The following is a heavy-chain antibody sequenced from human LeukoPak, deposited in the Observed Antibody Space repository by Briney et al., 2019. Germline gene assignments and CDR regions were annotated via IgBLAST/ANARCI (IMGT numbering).Heavy chain of an antibody. D-gene: IGHD3-10*01. Sequence: SETLSPTCTVSGGSVSSGSYYWSWIRQPPGKGLEWIGYIYYSGSTNYNPSLKSRVTISVDTSKNQFSLKLSSVTAADTAVYYCASYGSGSYPPNWGQGTLVTVSS. J-gene: IGHJ4*02. CDR3: ASYGSGSYPPN. CDR1: GGSVSSGSYY. V-gene: IGHV4-61*01. CDR2: IYYSGST.